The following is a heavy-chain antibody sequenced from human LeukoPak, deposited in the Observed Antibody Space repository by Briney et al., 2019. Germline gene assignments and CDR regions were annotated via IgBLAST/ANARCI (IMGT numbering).Heavy chain of an antibody. CDR3: ASLGYCGGDCYYYYMAV. D-gene: IGHD2-21*01. CDR2: INHSGST. Sequence: SETLSPTCAVYGGSFSGYYWSWIRQPPGKGLEWIGEINHSGSTNYNPSLKSRVTISVDTSKYQFSLKQSSVTAADTAVYSCASLGYCGGDCYYYYMAVWGKGTTATLSS. V-gene: IGHV4-34*01. J-gene: IGHJ6*03. CDR1: GGSFSGYY.